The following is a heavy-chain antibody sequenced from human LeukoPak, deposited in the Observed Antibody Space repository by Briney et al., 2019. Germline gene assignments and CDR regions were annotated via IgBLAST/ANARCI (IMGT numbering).Heavy chain of an antibody. J-gene: IGHJ5*02. Sequence: SETLSLTCTVSGGSISSYYWSWIRQPPGKGLEWIGYIYYSGSTNYNPSLKSRVTISVDTSKNQFSLKLSSVTAADTAVYYCARVGGDFWSGYYYWFDPWGQGTLVTVSS. D-gene: IGHD3-3*01. CDR3: ARVGGDFWSGYYYWFDP. CDR1: GGSISSYY. CDR2: IYYSGST. V-gene: IGHV4-59*01.